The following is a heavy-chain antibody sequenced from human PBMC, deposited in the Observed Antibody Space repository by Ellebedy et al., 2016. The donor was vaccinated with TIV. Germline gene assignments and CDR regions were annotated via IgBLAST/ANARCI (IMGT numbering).Heavy chain of an antibody. D-gene: IGHD3-9*01. V-gene: IGHV1-46*01. CDR3: ARDKAGGDILTGYYYFDY. J-gene: IGHJ4*02. CDR1: GFAFTSYG. Sequence: AASVKVSCKASGFAFTSYGFSWVRQAPGQGLEWMGILTPSNGITTYAQEFQGRLTLTRDTSTSTVYMELSSLRSEDTAVYYCARDKAGGDILTGYYYFDYWGQGTLVTVSS. CDR2: LTPSNGIT.